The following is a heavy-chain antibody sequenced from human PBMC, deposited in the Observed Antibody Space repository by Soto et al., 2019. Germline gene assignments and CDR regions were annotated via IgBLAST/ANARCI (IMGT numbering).Heavy chain of an antibody. V-gene: IGHV1-18*04. CDR1: GYTFSGYS. CDR3: ARDVFCGGAPACPDMDV. J-gene: IGHJ6*02. Sequence: GASVKVSCKASGYTFSGYSITWVRQAPGQGLEWMGRISSYNGNTNYARTLRDRLTLTTDTSTSTAYMELRSLTSDDTAVYYCARDVFCGGAPACPDMDVWGQGTTVTVSS. D-gene: IGHD2-21*01. CDR2: ISSYNGNT.